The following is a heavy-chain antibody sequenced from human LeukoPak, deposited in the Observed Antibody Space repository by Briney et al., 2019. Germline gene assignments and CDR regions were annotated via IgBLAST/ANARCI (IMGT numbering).Heavy chain of an antibody. CDR1: GFTFSGFW. CDR2: ISFDGSDA. Sequence: GGSLRLSCAASGFTFSGFWMHWVRQAPGKGLVWVSCISFDGSDATYADSVKGRFTISRDNAKNSLYLQLNSLRAEDTAVYYCARSRFYFDYWGQGTLVTVSS. V-gene: IGHV3-74*01. CDR3: ARSRFYFDY. J-gene: IGHJ4*02.